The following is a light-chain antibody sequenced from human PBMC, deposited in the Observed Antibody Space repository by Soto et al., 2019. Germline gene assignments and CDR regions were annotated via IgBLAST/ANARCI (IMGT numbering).Light chain of an antibody. CDR3: QQYDSSPWT. J-gene: IGKJ1*01. V-gene: IGKV3-20*01. CDR1: QSVSSNY. Sequence: EIVLTQSPGTLSLSPGERATLSCRASQSVSSNYLAWYQQKPGQAPRLLIYGASSRATGIPDRFSGSGSGTDFTRTISRLEPEDVAVYYCQQYDSSPWTFGQGTKVEIK. CDR2: GAS.